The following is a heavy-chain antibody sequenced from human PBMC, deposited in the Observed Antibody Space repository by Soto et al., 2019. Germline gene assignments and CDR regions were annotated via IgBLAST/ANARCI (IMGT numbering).Heavy chain of an antibody. J-gene: IGHJ4*02. D-gene: IGHD2-2*01. Sequence: GGSLRLSCAASGFTFSSYSMNWVRQAPGKGLEWVSYISSSSSTIYYADSVKGRFTISRDNAKSSLYLQMNSLRAEDTAVYYCASDYCSSTSCYGEFRMVDYWGQGTLVTVSS. V-gene: IGHV3-48*01. CDR1: GFTFSSYS. CDR2: ISSSSSTI. CDR3: ASDYCSSTSCYGEFRMVDY.